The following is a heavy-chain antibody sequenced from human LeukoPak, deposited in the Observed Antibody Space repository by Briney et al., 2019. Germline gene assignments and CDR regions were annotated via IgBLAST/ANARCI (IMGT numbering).Heavy chain of an antibody. CDR2: IIPILGTA. CDR1: GGTFSSYA. Sequence: SVKVSCKASGGTFSSYAISWVRQAPGQGLEWMGGIIPILGTANYAQKFQGRVTITADESTSTAYMELSSLRSEDTAVYYCAGGYSSGWEFDYWGQGTLVTVSS. D-gene: IGHD6-25*01. V-gene: IGHV1-69*13. CDR3: AGGYSSGWEFDY. J-gene: IGHJ4*02.